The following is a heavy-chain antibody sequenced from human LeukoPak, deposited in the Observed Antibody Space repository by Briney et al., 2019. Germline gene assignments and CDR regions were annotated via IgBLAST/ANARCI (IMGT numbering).Heavy chain of an antibody. CDR2: ITGSGSTI. Sequence: GGTLRLSCAASGFTFSDYYMNWIRQAPGKGLGWVSYITGSGSTIYYADSVKGRFTISRDNAKNSLYLQMNSLRAEDTAVYYCARGYCTTTSCHHYFGMDVWGQGTTVTVSS. J-gene: IGHJ6*02. CDR3: ARGYCTTTSCHHYFGMDV. D-gene: IGHD2-2*01. CDR1: GFTFSDYY. V-gene: IGHV3-11*01.